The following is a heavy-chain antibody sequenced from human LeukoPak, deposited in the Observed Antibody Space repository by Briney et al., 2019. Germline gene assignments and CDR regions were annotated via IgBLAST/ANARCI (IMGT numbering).Heavy chain of an antibody. D-gene: IGHD3-22*01. V-gene: IGHV3-30*18. J-gene: IGHJ4*02. CDR2: ISYDGSNK. CDR1: GFTSSSYA. Sequence: GGSLRLSCAASGFTSSSYAMSWVRQAPGKGLEWVAVISYDGSNKYYADSVKGRFTISRDNSKNTLYLQMNSLRAEDTAVYYCAKDSYYYDSSGYYYGGGFDYWGQGTLVTVSS. CDR3: AKDSYYYDSSGYYYGGGFDY.